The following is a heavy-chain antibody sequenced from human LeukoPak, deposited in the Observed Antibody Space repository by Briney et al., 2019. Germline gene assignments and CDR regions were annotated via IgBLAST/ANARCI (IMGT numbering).Heavy chain of an antibody. CDR2: IYYSGST. V-gene: IGHV4-59*01. Sequence: SETLSLTCTVSGGSISSYYWSWIRQPPGKGLEWIGYIYYSGSTNYNPSLKSRVTISVDTSKNQFSLKLSSVTAADTAVYYCARGDYGRVIDYWGQGTLVTVSS. CDR3: ARGDYGRVIDY. J-gene: IGHJ4*02. CDR1: GGSISSYY. D-gene: IGHD4-17*01.